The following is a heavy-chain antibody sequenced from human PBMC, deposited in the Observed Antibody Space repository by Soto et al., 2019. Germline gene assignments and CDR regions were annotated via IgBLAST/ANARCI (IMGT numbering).Heavy chain of an antibody. J-gene: IGHJ5*02. CDR1: GFSFRSYW. V-gene: IGHV3-7*04. Sequence: GSLRLSCAASGFSFRSYWMSWFRQAPVSGLEWVADINQDGSEKYYVDSVRGRFIISRDNAENSLYLQMNSLRAEYTALYYWGRDGVAAGLYWDTWGRGPLVPVS. D-gene: IGHD6-19*01. CDR2: INQDGSEK. CDR3: GRDGVAAGLYWDT.